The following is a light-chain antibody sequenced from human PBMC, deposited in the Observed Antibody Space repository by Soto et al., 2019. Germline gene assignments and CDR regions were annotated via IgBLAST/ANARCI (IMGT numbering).Light chain of an antibody. CDR2: RAS. CDR1: QSVRDN. Sequence: EILLTQSPGALAVSPGEVATLSSRASQSVRDNLAWYQQKPGQAPRLLIYRASIRATGVPARFSGSGSGTEFTLTISGLQSEDVSIYFCQHYNFWPHSFGQGTKVDIK. V-gene: IGKV3-15*01. CDR3: QHYNFWPHS. J-gene: IGKJ2*01.